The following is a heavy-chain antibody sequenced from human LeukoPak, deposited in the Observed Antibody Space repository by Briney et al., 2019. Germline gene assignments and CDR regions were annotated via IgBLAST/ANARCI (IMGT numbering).Heavy chain of an antibody. D-gene: IGHD1-1*01. J-gene: IGHJ6*02. V-gene: IGHV1-69*04. CDR1: GGTFSSYA. CDR3: ARGLERRAYYYYGMDV. Sequence: GASVKVSCKASGGTFSSYAISWVRQAPGQGLEWMGRIIPILGIANYAQKFQGRVTITADKSTSTAYMELSSLRSEDTAVYYCARGLERRAYYYYGMDVWGQGTTVTVSS. CDR2: IIPILGIA.